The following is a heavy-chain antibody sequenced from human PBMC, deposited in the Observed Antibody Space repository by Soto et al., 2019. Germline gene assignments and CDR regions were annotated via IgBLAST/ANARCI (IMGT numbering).Heavy chain of an antibody. CDR2: INHSGST. D-gene: IGHD3-3*01. CDR1: GGSFSGYY. CDR3: ARVYFWCSAAHRDVLYI. V-gene: IGHV4-34*01. Sequence: SETLSLTCAVYGGSFSGYYWSWIRQPPGKGLEWIGEINHSGSTNYNPSLKSRVTISVDTSKNQFSLKMSSVTAADTALYYCARVYFWCSAAHRDVLYISARGTTVT. J-gene: IGHJ3*02.